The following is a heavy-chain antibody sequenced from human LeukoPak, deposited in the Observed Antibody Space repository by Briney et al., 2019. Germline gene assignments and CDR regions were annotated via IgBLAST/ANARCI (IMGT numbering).Heavy chain of an antibody. CDR3: ARYYSSGWTYSFAS. J-gene: IGHJ4*02. CDR1: SGTISTYY. D-gene: IGHD6-19*01. V-gene: IGHV4-59*01. Sequence: SETLSLTCTVSSGTISTYYWSWFRQPPGKGLQWIGYIYYTGSTNYNPSLKSRVTISLDTPKNQFSLKLSSVTAADTAVYYCARYYSSGWTYSFASWGQGPLVTVSS. CDR2: IYYTGST.